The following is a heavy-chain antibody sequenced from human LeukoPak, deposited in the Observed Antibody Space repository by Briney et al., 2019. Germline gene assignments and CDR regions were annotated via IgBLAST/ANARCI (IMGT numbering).Heavy chain of an antibody. CDR1: GGSFSGYY. V-gene: IGHV4-34*01. Sequence: SSETLSLTCAVYGGSFSGYYWSWIRQPPGKGLEWIGEINHSGSTNYNPSLKSRVTISVDTSKNQFSLKLSSVTAADTAVYYCARVVKQWLVRYFDYWGQGTLVTVSS. CDR3: ARVVKQWLVRYFDY. J-gene: IGHJ4*02. CDR2: INHSGST. D-gene: IGHD6-19*01.